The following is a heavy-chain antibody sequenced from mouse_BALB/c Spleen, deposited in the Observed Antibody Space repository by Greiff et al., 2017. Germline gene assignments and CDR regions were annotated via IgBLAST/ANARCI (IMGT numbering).Heavy chain of an antibody. Sequence: EVQVVESGGGLVQPGGSRKLSCAASGFTFSSFGMHWVRQAPEKGLEWVAYISSGSSTIYYADTVKGRFTISRDNPKNTLFLQMTSLRSEDTAMYYCARFSSGHPFDYWGQGTTLTVSS. J-gene: IGHJ2*01. CDR2: ISSGSSTI. D-gene: IGHD3-1*01. V-gene: IGHV5-17*02. CDR1: GFTFSSFG. CDR3: ARFSSGHPFDY.